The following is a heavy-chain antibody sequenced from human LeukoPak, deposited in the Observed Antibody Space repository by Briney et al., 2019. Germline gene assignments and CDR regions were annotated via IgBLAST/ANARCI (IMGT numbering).Heavy chain of an antibody. D-gene: IGHD3-10*01. Sequence: GGSLRLSCAASGFTFSDYYMSWIRQAPGKGLEWVSYISSSGSTIYYADSVKGRFTISRDNAKNSLYLQMNSLRAEDTAVYYCARDKLNYYGSGSYFWFDPWGQGTLVTVSS. CDR3: ARDKLNYYGSGSYFWFDP. CDR1: GFTFSDYY. CDR2: ISSSGSTI. V-gene: IGHV3-11*04. J-gene: IGHJ5*02.